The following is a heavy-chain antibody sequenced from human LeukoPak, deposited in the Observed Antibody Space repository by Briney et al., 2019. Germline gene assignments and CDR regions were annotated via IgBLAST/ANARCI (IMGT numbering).Heavy chain of an antibody. Sequence: GGSLSLSCVASGFTFDDYAMHWVRQAPGKGLECVSGISSNSDTTDYADSVKGRFTNSRDNANNSLFLQMNSLRVEDTALYYCAKDVGSSGRSGGFYSWGQGTLVTVSS. D-gene: IGHD1-26*01. V-gene: IGHV3-9*01. CDR3: AKDVGSSGRSGGFYS. CDR1: GFTFDDYA. CDR2: ISSNSDTT. J-gene: IGHJ4*02.